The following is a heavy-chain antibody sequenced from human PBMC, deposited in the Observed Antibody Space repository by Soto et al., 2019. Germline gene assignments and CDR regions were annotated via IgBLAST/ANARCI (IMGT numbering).Heavy chain of an antibody. CDR2: INHSGST. CDR1: GGSFSGYY. D-gene: IGHD2-2*01. CDR3: ARGVVCSSTICMIDP. V-gene: IGHV4-34*01. Sequence: SETLSLTCAVYGGSFSGYYWSWIRQPPGKGLEWIGEINHSGSTNYNPSLKSRVTISVDTSKNQFSLKLSSVTAADTAVYYCARGVVCSSTICMIDPWGQGTLVTVSS. J-gene: IGHJ5*02.